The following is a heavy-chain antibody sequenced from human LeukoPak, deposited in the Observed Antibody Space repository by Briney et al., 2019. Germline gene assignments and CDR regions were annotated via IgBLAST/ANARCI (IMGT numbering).Heavy chain of an antibody. D-gene: IGHD1-1*01. Sequence: ASVKASCKASGYTFTSYGISWVRQAPGQGLEWMGIINPSGGSTSYAQKFQGRVTMTRDTSTSTVYMELSSLRSEDTAVYYCAGGTTSFPYGMDVWGQGTTVTVSS. CDR3: AGGTTSFPYGMDV. CDR2: INPSGGST. CDR1: GYTFTSYG. V-gene: IGHV1-46*01. J-gene: IGHJ6*02.